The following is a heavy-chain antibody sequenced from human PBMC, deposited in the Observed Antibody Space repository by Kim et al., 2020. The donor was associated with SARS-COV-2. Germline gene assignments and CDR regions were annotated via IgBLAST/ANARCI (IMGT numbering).Heavy chain of an antibody. CDR3: AREGVSLRLGELSNGDNLDAFDI. V-gene: IGHV4-59*13. J-gene: IGHJ3*02. CDR1: GGSISSYY. Sequence: SETLSLTCTVSGGSISSYYWSWIRQPPGKGLEWIGYIYYSGSTNYNPSLKSRVTISVDTSKNQFSLKLSSVTAADTAVYYCAREGVSLRLGELSNGDNLDAFDIWGQGTMVTVSS. CDR2: IYYSGST. D-gene: IGHD3-16*02.